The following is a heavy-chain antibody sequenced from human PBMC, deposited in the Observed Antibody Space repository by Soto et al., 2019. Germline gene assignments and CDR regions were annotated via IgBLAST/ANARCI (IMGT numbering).Heavy chain of an antibody. CDR3: ARQRAYSSGWNYYYYMDV. CDR2: IYYSGST. J-gene: IGHJ6*03. Sequence: SETLSLTCTVSGGSISSSSYYWGWIRQPPGKGLEWIGSIYYSGSTYYNPSLKSRVTISVDTSKNQFSLKLSSVTAADTAVYYCARQRAYSSGWNYYYYMDVWGKGTTVTVSS. D-gene: IGHD6-19*01. CDR1: GGSISSSSYY. V-gene: IGHV4-39*01.